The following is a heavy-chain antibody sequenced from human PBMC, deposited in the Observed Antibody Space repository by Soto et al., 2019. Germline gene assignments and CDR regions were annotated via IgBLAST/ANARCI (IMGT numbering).Heavy chain of an antibody. D-gene: IGHD3-3*01. CDR2: INPNSGGT. CDR3: ARANDFWSGYYPY. CDR1: GYTFTGYY. J-gene: IGHJ4*02. V-gene: IGHV1-2*02. Sequence: ASVKVSCKASGYTFTGYYMHWVRQAPGQGLEWMGWINPNSGGTNYAQKFQGRVTMTRDTSISTAYMELSRLRSDDTAVYYCARANDFWSGYYPYWRQGTLVTVSS.